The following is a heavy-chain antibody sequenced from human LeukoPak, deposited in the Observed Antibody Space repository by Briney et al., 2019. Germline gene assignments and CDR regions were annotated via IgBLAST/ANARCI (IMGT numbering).Heavy chain of an antibody. Sequence: ASVKVSCKASGYTFTSYDINWVRQATGQGLEWMGWMNPNSGNTGYAQKFQGRVTMTRNTSISTAYMELSSLRSEDTAGYYCARGGPDYDFWSGYPENWFDPWGQGTLVTVSS. CDR1: GYTFTSYD. CDR2: MNPNSGNT. D-gene: IGHD3-3*01. J-gene: IGHJ5*02. V-gene: IGHV1-8*01. CDR3: ARGGPDYDFWSGYPENWFDP.